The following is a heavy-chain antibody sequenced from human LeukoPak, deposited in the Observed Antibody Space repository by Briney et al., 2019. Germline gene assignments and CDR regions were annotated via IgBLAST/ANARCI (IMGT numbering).Heavy chain of an antibody. CDR1: GGSISSTNW. J-gene: IGHJ4*02. V-gene: IGHV4-4*02. Sequence: SGTLSLTCGVSGGSISSTNWWTWVRQPPGEGLEWIGEVHLSGRTNYNPSLESRVTMSVDMSENHISLKLTSVTAADTAIYYCAREGGPYRPLDYSGQGTLVTVSS. CDR2: VHLSGRT. CDR3: AREGGPYRPLDY.